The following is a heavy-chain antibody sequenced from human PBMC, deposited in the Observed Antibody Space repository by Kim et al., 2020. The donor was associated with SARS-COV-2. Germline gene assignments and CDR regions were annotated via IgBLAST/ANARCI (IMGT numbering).Heavy chain of an antibody. J-gene: IGHJ6*02. CDR3: ARAVWFGELLQYYYYGMDV. Sequence: LETLSLTCAVYGGSFSGYYWSWIRQPPGKGLEWIGEINHSGSTNYNPSLKSRVTISVDTSKNQFSLKLSSVTAADTAVYYCARAVWFGELLQYYYYGMDVWGQGTTVTVSS. CDR2: INHSGST. CDR1: GGSFSGYY. D-gene: IGHD3-10*01. V-gene: IGHV4-34*01.